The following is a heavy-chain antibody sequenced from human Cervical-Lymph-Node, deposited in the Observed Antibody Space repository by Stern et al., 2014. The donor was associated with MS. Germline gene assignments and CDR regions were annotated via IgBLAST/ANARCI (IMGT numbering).Heavy chain of an antibody. V-gene: IGHV2-5*01. CDR3: AHLTTATALDY. Sequence: QVTLRESGPTLVKPTQTLTLTCTFSGFSLSTSGVGVGWIRQPPGKALEWLALIYWYDDKRYSPSLESRLTIPKDTSKNLVFLTMTNMDPVDTATYYCAHLTTATALDYWGQGTLVTVSS. D-gene: IGHD1-1*01. CDR2: IYWYDDK. CDR1: GFSLSTSGVG. J-gene: IGHJ4*02.